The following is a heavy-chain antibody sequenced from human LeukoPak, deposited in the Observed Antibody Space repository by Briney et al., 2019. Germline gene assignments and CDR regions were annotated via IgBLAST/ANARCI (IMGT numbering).Heavy chain of an antibody. J-gene: IGHJ5*02. D-gene: IGHD6-13*01. CDR1: GGSISSYY. Sequence: ESSETLSLTCTVSGGSISSYYWSWIRQPPGKGLEWIGYIYYSGSTNYNPSLKSRVTISVDTSKNQFSLKLSSVTAADTAVYYCARARSSWPSNWFDPWGQGTLVTVSS. V-gene: IGHV4-59*01. CDR3: ARARSSWPSNWFDP. CDR2: IYYSGST.